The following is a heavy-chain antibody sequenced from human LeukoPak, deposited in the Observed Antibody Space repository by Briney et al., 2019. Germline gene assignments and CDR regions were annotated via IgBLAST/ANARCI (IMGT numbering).Heavy chain of an antibody. V-gene: IGHV3-23*01. D-gene: IGHD3-22*01. CDR1: GCTFSCYA. CDR2: ISGSGGST. J-gene: IGHJ4*02. CDR3: AKDQGGTMIVVVITTYLFDY. Sequence: PGGSLRLSCAASGCTFSCYAMSWVRQAPGRGLEGVAAISGSGGSTYYADSVKGRFTISRDNYKNKLYLQMNSLRAEDTAVYYCAKDQGGTMIVVVITTYLFDYWGQGTLVTVSS.